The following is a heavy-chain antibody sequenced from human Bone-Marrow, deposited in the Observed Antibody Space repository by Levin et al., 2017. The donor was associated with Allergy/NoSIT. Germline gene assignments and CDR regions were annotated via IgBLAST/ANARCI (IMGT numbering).Heavy chain of an antibody. J-gene: IGHJ4*02. CDR1: GFTFSSYS. Sequence: GESLKISCAASGFTFSSYSMNWVRQAPGKGLEWVSYISSSSSTIYYADSVKGRFTISRDNAKNSLYLQMNSLRDEDTAVYYCAREGGGITIFGVATALYDYWGQGTLVTVSS. CDR3: AREGGGITIFGVATALYDY. V-gene: IGHV3-48*02. D-gene: IGHD3-3*01. CDR2: ISSSSSTI.